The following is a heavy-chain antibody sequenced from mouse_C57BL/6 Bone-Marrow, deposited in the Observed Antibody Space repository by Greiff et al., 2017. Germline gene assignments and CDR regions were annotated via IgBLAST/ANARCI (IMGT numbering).Heavy chain of an antibody. CDR1: GFTFTDYY. CDR3: ATYGLNYFDY. V-gene: IGHV7-3*01. J-gene: IGHJ2*01. D-gene: IGHD1-3*01. Sequence: EVKLVESGGGLVQPGGSLSLSCAASGFTFTDYYMSWVRQPPGKELEWLGFIRNEANGYTTEYSASVKGQFTISRDNSPSILYLQMNALRAEDSATYYCATYGLNYFDYWGQGTTLTVSS. CDR2: IRNEANGYTT.